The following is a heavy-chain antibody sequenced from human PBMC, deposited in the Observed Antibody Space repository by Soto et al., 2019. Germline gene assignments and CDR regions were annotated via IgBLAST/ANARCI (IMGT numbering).Heavy chain of an antibody. CDR2: INPNSGGT. Sequence: ASVKVSCKASGYTFTGYYMHWVRQAPGQGLEWMGWINPNSGGTNYAQKFQGWVTMTRDTSISTAYMELSRLRSDDTAVYYCARTAPGSAGDFDYWGQGPLVPVPS. J-gene: IGHJ4*02. V-gene: IGHV1-2*04. D-gene: IGHD1-26*01. CDR3: ARTAPGSAGDFDY. CDR1: GYTFTGYY.